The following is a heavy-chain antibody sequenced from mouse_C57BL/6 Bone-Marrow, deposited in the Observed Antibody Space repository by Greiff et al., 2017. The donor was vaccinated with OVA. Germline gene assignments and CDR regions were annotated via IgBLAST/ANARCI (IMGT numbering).Heavy chain of an antibody. D-gene: IGHD2-5*01. J-gene: IGHJ3*01. V-gene: IGHV5-4*01. Sequence: EVQLVESGGGLVKPGGSLKLSCAASGFTFSSYAMSWVRQTPEKRLEWVATISDGGSYTYYPDNVKGRFTISRDHANHPLYLQMSHLKSDDTAMYNCASEAYSNFSWFAYWGQGTLVTVSA. CDR2: ISDGGSYT. CDR1: GFTFSSYA. CDR3: ASEAYSNFSWFAY.